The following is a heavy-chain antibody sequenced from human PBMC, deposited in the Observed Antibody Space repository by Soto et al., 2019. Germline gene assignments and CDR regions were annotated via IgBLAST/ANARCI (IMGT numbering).Heavy chain of an antibody. CDR1: GYTLTELS. D-gene: IGHD3-9*01. CDR3: ATASDYDILTGYPLNFDY. CDR2: FDPEDGET. V-gene: IGHV1-24*01. Sequence: ASVKVSCKVSGYTLTELSMHWVRQAPGKGLEWMGGFDPEDGETIYAQKFQGRVTMTEDTSTDTAYMELSSLRSEDTAVYYCATASDYDILTGYPLNFDYWGQGTLVTVSS. J-gene: IGHJ4*02.